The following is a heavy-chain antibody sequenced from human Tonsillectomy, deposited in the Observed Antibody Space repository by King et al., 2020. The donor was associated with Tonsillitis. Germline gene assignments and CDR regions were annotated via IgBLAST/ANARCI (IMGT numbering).Heavy chain of an antibody. V-gene: IGHV3-73*02. J-gene: IGHJ4*02. CDR3: TSAHTAMANFDY. Sequence: VQLVESGGGLVQPGGSLKLSCAASGFTFSGSAMHWVRQASGKGLEWVGRIRSKANSYATAYAASGKGRFTISRDDSKNTAYLQMNSLKTEDTAVYYCTSAHTAMANFDYWGQGTLVTVSS. D-gene: IGHD5-18*01. CDR1: GFTFSGSA. CDR2: IRSKANSYAT.